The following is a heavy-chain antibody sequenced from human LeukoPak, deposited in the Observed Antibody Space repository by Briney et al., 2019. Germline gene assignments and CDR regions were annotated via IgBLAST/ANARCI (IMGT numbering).Heavy chain of an antibody. J-gene: IGHJ4*02. V-gene: IGHV3-21*01. CDR1: GFTFSSYS. CDR2: ISSSSSYI. D-gene: IGHD2-15*01. Sequence: GGSLRLSCAASGFTFSSYSMNWVRQAPGKGLEWVSSISSSSSYIYYADSVKGRFTTSRDNAKNSLYLQMNSLRAEDTAVYYCARDGGGGLDYWGQGTLVTVSS. CDR3: ARDGGGGLDY.